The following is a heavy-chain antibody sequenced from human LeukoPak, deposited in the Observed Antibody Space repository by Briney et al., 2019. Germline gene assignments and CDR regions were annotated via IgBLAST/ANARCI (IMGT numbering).Heavy chain of an antibody. CDR2: IYYSGST. D-gene: IGHD2-15*01. CDR3: ARLVREDYCSGGSCYSATYFDY. V-gene: IGHV4-39*01. Sequence: SETLSLTCTVSGGSISSSSYYWGWIRQPPGKGLEWIGSIYYSGSTYYNPSLKSRVTISVDTSKNQFSLKLSSVTAADTAVYYCARLVREDYCSGGSCYSATYFDYWGQGTLVTVSS. CDR1: GGSISSSSYY. J-gene: IGHJ4*02.